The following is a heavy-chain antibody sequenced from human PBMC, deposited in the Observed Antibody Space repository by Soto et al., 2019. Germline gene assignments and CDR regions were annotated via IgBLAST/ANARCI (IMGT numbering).Heavy chain of an antibody. Sequence: PETLSLTCAVYGGSFSGYYGSWVRQPPGKGLEWMGEINHSGSPNYNPSLKSRVTISVDTSKNQFSLKMTSVTAADTAVYYCATANWSHHYFDPWGQGTLVTVSS. CDR1: GGSFSGYY. D-gene: IGHD1-1*01. J-gene: IGHJ5*02. CDR3: ATANWSHHYFDP. CDR2: INHSGSP. V-gene: IGHV4-34*01.